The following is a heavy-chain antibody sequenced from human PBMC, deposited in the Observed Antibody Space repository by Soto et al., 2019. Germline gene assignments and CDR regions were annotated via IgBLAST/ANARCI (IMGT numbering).Heavy chain of an antibody. V-gene: IGHV1-69*01. CDR2: IIPIFGTA. J-gene: IGHJ6*02. CDR3: ARGGEVATMKGYNYYGMDV. CDR1: GGTFSSYA. Sequence: QVQLVQSGAEVKKPGSSVKVSCKASGGTFSSYAISWVRQAPGQGLEWMGGIIPIFGTANYAQKFQGRVTITADESTSTAYMELSSLRSEDTAVYYCARGGEVATMKGYNYYGMDVWGQGTTVTVSS. D-gene: IGHD5-12*01.